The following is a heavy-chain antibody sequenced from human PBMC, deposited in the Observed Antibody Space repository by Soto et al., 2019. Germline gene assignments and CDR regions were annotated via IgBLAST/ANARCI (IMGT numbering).Heavy chain of an antibody. V-gene: IGHV3-23*01. CDR2: ISDDSSRT. Sequence: EVQLLESGGGLVQPGGSLRLSCAASGFSFSTFEMSWVRQVPGRGLEWVSFISDDSSRTYYADAVKGRFTISRDNSKYTLYLQMNSLTAEDTAVYACVKGGWLDFWGQGTLVTVSS. CDR3: VKGGWLDF. D-gene: IGHD3-16*01. J-gene: IGHJ5*01. CDR1: GFSFSTFE.